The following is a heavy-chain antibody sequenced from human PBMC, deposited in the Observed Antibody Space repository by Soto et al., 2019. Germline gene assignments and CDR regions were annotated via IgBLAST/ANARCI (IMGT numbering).Heavy chain of an antibody. J-gene: IGHJ6*02. CDR3: AGEEMATIRGYYYGMDV. CDR2: IIPIFGTA. Sequence: QVQLVQSGAEVKKPGSSVKVSCKASGGTFSSYAITWVRQAPGQGLEWMGGIIPIFGTANYAQKFQGRVTITADESTSTAYMEQSSLRSEDTAVYYCAGEEMATIRGYYYGMDVWGQGTTVTVSS. D-gene: IGHD3-3*02. V-gene: IGHV1-69*01. CDR1: GGTFSSYA.